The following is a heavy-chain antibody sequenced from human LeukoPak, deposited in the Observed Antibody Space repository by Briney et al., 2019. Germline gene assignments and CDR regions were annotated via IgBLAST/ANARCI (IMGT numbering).Heavy chain of an antibody. D-gene: IGHD5-12*01. V-gene: IGHV1-69*04. CDR1: GGTSSSYA. Sequence: SVKVSCKASGGTSSSYAISWVRQAPGQGLEGMGRIIPILGIANYAQKFQGRVTTTADKSTSTAYMELSSLRSEDTAVYYCARIKYSGYDPNYYYYYGMDVWGQGTTVTVSS. J-gene: IGHJ6*02. CDR3: ARIKYSGYDPNYYYYYGMDV. CDR2: IIPILGIA.